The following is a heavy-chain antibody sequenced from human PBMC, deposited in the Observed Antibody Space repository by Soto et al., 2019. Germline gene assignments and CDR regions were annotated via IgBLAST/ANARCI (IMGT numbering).Heavy chain of an antibody. CDR3: ARAGNEYGVDV. D-gene: IGHD3-10*01. CDR2: FYTNGIS. J-gene: IGHJ6*02. Sequence: SETLSLTSTVSGGSISSYHWSWIRQSAGQGLEWIGRFYTNGISHYNPSLKSRLSMSADTSKNQLSLTLTSVTAADTGVYYCARAGNEYGVDVWGQGTTVTVSS. V-gene: IGHV4-4*07. CDR1: GGSISSYH.